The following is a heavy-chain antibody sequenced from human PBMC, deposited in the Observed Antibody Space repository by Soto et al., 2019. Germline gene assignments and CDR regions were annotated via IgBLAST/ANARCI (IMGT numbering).Heavy chain of an antibody. CDR1: EFIFSSYW. D-gene: IGHD2-2*01. J-gene: IGHJ3*02. CDR2: IKKDGSEK. V-gene: IGHV3-7*01. Sequence: GGSLRLSCAASEFIFSSYWMTWVRQAPGKGLEWVANIKKDGSEKNYVDSVKGRFTISRDNAKNSLYLQMNSLRAEDTAVYYCARVLVVVLGAHDTFDIWGQGTLVTVSS. CDR3: ARVLVVVLGAHDTFDI.